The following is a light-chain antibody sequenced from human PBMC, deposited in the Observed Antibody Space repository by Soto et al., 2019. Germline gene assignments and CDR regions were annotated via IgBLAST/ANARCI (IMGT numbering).Light chain of an antibody. Sequence: IVLTQSPGTLSLSPGERATLSCRANQCFXNNYSAWYQQKPGQAPRLLXYDASSRATGIPDRLSGSGSGTDFTLSISRLDPEDFAVYYCQQYGGAPRTFGQGTKVDIK. CDR3: QQYGGAPRT. J-gene: IGKJ1*01. V-gene: IGKV3-20*01. CDR2: DAS. CDR1: QCFXNNY.